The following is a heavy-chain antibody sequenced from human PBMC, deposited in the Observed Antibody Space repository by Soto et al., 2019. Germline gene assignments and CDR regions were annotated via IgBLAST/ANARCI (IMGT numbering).Heavy chain of an antibody. Sequence: GASVKVSCKASGGTFSSYAISWVRQAPGQGLEWMGGIIPIFGTANYAQKFQGRVTITADESTSTAYMELSSLRSEDTAVYYCARGDPYSSWGGYYYYGMDVWGQGTTVTVSS. J-gene: IGHJ6*02. CDR1: GGTFSSYA. CDR3: ARGDPYSSWGGYYYYGMDV. CDR2: IIPIFGTA. V-gene: IGHV1-69*13. D-gene: IGHD6-6*01.